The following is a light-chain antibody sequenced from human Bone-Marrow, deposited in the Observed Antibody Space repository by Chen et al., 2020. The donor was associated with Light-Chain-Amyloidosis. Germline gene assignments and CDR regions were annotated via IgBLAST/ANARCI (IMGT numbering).Light chain of an antibody. V-gene: IGLV3-25*03. Sequence: SYELTQPPSVSVSPGQTARITCSGDAVPKQYSYWYQQKPGQAPVMVIYRDTERPSGIPERFSGSSSGTTVTLTISGVQAEDEADYYCQSPDNGGTSVIFGGGTKVTVL. CDR3: QSPDNGGTSVI. CDR1: AVPKQY. CDR2: RDT. J-gene: IGLJ2*01.